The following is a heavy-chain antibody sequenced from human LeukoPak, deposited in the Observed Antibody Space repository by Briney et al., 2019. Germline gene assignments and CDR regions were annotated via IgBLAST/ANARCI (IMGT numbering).Heavy chain of an antibody. CDR1: GFTFSSYA. J-gene: IGHJ4*02. D-gene: IGHD3-22*01. CDR3: AREGVPWGYYYDSSGYYY. V-gene: IGHV3-30-3*01. CDR2: ISYDGSNK. Sequence: PGGSLGLSCAASGFTFSSYAMHWVRQAPGKGLEWVAVISYDGSNKYYADSVKGRFTISRDNSKNTLYLQMNSLRAEDTAVYYCAREGVPWGYYYDSSGYYYWGQGTLVTVSS.